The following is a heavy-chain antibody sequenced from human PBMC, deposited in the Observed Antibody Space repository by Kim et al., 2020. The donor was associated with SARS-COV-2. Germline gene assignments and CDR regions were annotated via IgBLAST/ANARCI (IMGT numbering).Heavy chain of an antibody. J-gene: IGHJ3*02. V-gene: IGHV3-23*01. CDR2: T. D-gene: IGHD6-25*01. Sequence: TYYADSVKGRFTISRDNSKNTLYLQMNSLRAEDTAVYYCAVPTRLGAFDIWGQGTMVTVSS. CDR3: AVPTRLGAFDI.